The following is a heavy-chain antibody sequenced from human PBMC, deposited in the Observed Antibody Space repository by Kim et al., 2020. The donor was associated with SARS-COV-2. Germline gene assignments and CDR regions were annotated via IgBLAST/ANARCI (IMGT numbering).Heavy chain of an antibody. CDR1: GGSISSGGYY. J-gene: IGHJ3*02. V-gene: IGHV4-31*03. CDR3: ARGDGDYDEVLMDAFDI. CDR2: IYYSGST. D-gene: IGHD4-17*01. Sequence: SETLSLTCTVSGGSISSGGYYWSWIRQHPGKGLEWIGYIYYSGSTYYNPSLKSRVTISVDTSKNQFSLKLSSVTAADTAVYYCARGDGDYDEVLMDAFDIWGQGTMVTVSS.